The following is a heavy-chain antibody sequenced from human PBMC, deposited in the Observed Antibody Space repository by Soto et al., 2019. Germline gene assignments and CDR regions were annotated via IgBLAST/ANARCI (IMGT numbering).Heavy chain of an antibody. Sequence: QVTLKESGPVLVKPTETLTLTCTVSGFSLSNARMGVSWIRQPPGKALEWLAHIFSNDDKSYSTSLKSRLTITKDTAKSQVVLTMTNMDPVDTATYYCARIRAQWVEGVRGMDVWGQGTTVTVSS. V-gene: IGHV2-26*01. CDR2: IFSNDDK. D-gene: IGHD2-15*01. J-gene: IGHJ6*02. CDR3: ARIRAQWVEGVRGMDV. CDR1: GFSLSNARMG.